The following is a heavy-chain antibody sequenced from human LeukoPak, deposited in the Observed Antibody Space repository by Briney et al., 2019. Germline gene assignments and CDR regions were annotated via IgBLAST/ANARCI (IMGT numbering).Heavy chain of an antibody. Sequence: PSETLSLTCAVYGGSFSGYYWSWIRQPPGKGLEWIGEINHSGSTNYNPSLKSRVTISVDTSKNQFSLKLSSVTAADTAVYYCARELIVAPALSYGMDVWGQGTTVTVSS. V-gene: IGHV4-34*01. CDR2: INHSGST. CDR1: GGSFSGYY. D-gene: IGHD5-12*01. J-gene: IGHJ6*02. CDR3: ARELIVAPALSYGMDV.